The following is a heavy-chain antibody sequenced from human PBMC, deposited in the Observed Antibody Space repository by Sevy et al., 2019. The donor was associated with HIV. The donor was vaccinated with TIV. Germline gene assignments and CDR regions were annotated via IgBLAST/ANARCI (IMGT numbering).Heavy chain of an antibody. J-gene: IGHJ3*02. CDR1: GYTFSVYD. D-gene: IGHD6-13*01. V-gene: IGHV1-8*03. CDR2: LNPSSSNT. Sequence: ASVKVSCKASGYTFSVYDINWVRQVTGQGLEWMGWLNPSSSNTGYAESFQGRVTFTMDSSTSTGYMEMSSLRSEDTVVYYCARAAAGAYDAFDIWGQGTLVTVSS. CDR3: ARAAAGAYDAFDI.